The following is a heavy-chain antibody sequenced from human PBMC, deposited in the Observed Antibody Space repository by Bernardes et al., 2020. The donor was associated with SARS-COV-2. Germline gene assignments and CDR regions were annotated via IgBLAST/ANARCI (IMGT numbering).Heavy chain of an antibody. V-gene: IGHV4-59*01. CDR2: IYYSGST. J-gene: IGHJ6*02. CDR1: GDSFNSYY. D-gene: IGHD1-1*01. CDR3: ARDRAGKPYYYGMDV. Sequence: SETLSLTCTVSGDSFNSYYWSWIRQPPGKGLEWIGYIYYSGSTNYNPSLKSRVTISVDTSKSQFSLKLNSVTAADTAVYYCARDRAGKPYYYGMDVWGQGTTVTVSS.